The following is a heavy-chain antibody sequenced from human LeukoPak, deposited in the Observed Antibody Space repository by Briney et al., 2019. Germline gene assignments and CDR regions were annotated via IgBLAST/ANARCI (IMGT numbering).Heavy chain of an antibody. J-gene: IGHJ4*02. D-gene: IGHD3-16*01. CDR3: AKLNLGEMAYFDS. Sequence: GGSLRLSCAASGFTFSSYAMSWVRQAPGKGLDWVSAISGSGGSTYYADSVKGRFTISRDNSKNTLYLQMNSLRAEDTAVYFCAKLNLGEMAYFDSWGQGTLVTVSS. CDR2: ISGSGGST. CDR1: GFTFSSYA. V-gene: IGHV3-23*01.